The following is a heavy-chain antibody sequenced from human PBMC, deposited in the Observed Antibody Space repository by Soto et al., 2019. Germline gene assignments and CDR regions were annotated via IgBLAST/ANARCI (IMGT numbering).Heavy chain of an antibody. J-gene: IGHJ6*03. CDR1: GYSFTNYG. Sequence: QDQLVQSGVEVKKPGASVKVSCKASGYSFTNYGITWVRQAPGQGFEWMGWISAYNGNTNYAQKFQGRVTLPTDASTSTACLELRSLRSDDTAVYYCARDRGVAPPVAGNTHYYYYMDVWGQGTTVTVSS. CDR2: ISAYNGNT. CDR3: ARDRGVAPPVAGNTHYYYYMDV. D-gene: IGHD6-19*01. V-gene: IGHV1-18*01.